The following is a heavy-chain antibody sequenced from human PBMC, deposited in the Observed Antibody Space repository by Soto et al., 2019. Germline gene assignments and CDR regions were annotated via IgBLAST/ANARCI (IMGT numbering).Heavy chain of an antibody. Sequence: ASVKVSCKASGYTFTSYYIHWVRQAPGQGLEWMGIINPSGGSTSYAQKFQGRVTMTRDTSTSTVYMELSSLRSEDTAVYYCARDLNYDFWSGYHFDYWGQGTLVTVSS. CDR2: INPSGGST. D-gene: IGHD3-3*01. J-gene: IGHJ4*02. V-gene: IGHV1-46*01. CDR3: ARDLNYDFWSGYHFDY. CDR1: GYTFTSYY.